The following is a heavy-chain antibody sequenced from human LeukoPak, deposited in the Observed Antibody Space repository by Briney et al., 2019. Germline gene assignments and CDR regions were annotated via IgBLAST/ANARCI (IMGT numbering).Heavy chain of an antibody. D-gene: IGHD3-10*01. CDR2: IYYSGST. Sequence: SETLSLTCTVSGGSISSSSYYWGWIRQPPGKGLEWIGSIYYSGSTYYNPSLKSRVTISVDTSKNQFSLKLSSVTAADTAVYYCARDYNGSGWNYMDVWGKGTTVTISS. CDR1: GGSISSSSYY. CDR3: ARDYNGSGWNYMDV. V-gene: IGHV4-39*07. J-gene: IGHJ6*03.